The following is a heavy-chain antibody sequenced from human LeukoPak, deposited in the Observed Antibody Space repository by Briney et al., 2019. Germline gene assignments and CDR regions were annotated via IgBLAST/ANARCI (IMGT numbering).Heavy chain of an antibody. CDR2: VKHSGGT. CDR3: VRRNSRGHYGSEYFDY. D-gene: IGHD3-22*01. V-gene: IGHV4-34*01. Sequence: PSETLSLTCAVLRGSFSGYSWSWIRQSPGKGLEWIGDVKHSGGTNSNPSLKSRVSISADTAKNHFSLKLTSVTAADTAVYFCVRRNSRGHYGSEYFDYWGQGTLVAVSS. J-gene: IGHJ4*02. CDR1: RGSFSGYS.